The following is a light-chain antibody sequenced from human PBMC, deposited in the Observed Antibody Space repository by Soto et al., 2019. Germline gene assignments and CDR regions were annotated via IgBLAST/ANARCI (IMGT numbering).Light chain of an antibody. CDR1: QNIYSN. J-gene: IGKJ1*01. V-gene: IGKV3-15*01. CDR2: RAS. CDR3: QQRDSWPIT. Sequence: IVMTQSPATLSVSPGERVTLSCRASQNIYSNIAWYQQRPGQAPRLLIYRASTRATGVPARFSGSGSGTDFTLTINSLEPDDFAVYYCQQRDSWPITFGQGTKVDIK.